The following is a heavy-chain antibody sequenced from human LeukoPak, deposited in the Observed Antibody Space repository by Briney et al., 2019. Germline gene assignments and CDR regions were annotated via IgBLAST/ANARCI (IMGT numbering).Heavy chain of an antibody. Sequence: SETLSLTCTVSGDSLSSSYWSWVRQPAGKGLEWIGRIYTSGYTNYNPSLKSRVTISVDTSKNQFSLKLSSVTAADTAVYYCARGNYYDSSGYFVGSYYFDYWGQGTLVTVSS. V-gene: IGHV4-4*07. CDR1: GDSLSSSY. J-gene: IGHJ4*02. CDR3: ARGNYYDSSGYFVGSYYFDY. CDR2: IYTSGYT. D-gene: IGHD3-22*01.